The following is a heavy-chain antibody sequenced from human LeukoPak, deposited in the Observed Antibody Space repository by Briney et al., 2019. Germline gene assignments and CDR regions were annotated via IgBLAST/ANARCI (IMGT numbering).Heavy chain of an antibody. J-gene: IGHJ5*02. V-gene: IGHV4-34*01. CDR2: INHSGST. Sequence: SETLSLTCAVYGGSFSGYYWSWIRQPPGKGLEWIGEINHSGSTNYNPSLKSRVTISVDTSKNQFSLKLSSVTAADTAVYYCARGRFCLPRGFDPWGQGTLVTVSS. CDR1: GGSFSGYY. CDR3: ARGRFCLPRGFDP. D-gene: IGHD3-10*01.